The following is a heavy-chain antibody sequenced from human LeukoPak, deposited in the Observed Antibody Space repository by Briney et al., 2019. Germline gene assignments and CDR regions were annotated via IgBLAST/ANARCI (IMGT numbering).Heavy chain of an antibody. CDR3: ARSRLYYYGSGSYSHFDY. CDR2: IYSGGST. V-gene: IGHV3-66*01. J-gene: IGHJ4*02. CDR1: GFTVSSNY. Sequence: GGSLRLSCAASGFTVSSNYMSWVRQAPGKGLEWVSVIYSGGSTYYADSVKGRFTISRDNSKNTLYLQMNSLRAEDTAVYYCARSRLYYYGSGSYSHFDYWGQGTLVTVSS. D-gene: IGHD3-10*01.